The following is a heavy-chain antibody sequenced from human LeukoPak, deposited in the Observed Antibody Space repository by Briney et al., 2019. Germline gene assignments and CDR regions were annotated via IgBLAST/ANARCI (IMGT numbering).Heavy chain of an antibody. D-gene: IGHD3-22*01. CDR2: IYPGDSDT. Sequence: GESLKISCKGSGYSFTSYWIGWVRQMPGKGLEWMGIIYPGDSDTRYSPSLQGQVTISADKSISTAYLQWSSLKASDTAMYYCARRFHYDSSGYYSPYFDYWGQGTLVTVSS. V-gene: IGHV5-51*01. CDR1: GYSFTSYW. J-gene: IGHJ4*02. CDR3: ARRFHYDSSGYYSPYFDY.